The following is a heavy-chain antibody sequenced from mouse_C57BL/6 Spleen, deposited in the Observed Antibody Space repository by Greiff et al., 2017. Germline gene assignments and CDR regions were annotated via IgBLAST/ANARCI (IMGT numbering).Heavy chain of an antibody. J-gene: IGHJ2*01. D-gene: IGHD1-1*01. CDR1: GYAFSSYW. V-gene: IGHV1-80*01. CDR2: IYPGDGDT. CDR3: ARDDGNGFFFDY. Sequence: QVQLKESGAELVKPGASVKISCKASGYAFSSYWMNWVKQRPGKGLEWIGQIYPGDGDTNYNGKFKGKATLTADKSSSTAYMQLSSLTSEDSAVYFCARDDGNGFFFDYWGQGTTLTVSS.